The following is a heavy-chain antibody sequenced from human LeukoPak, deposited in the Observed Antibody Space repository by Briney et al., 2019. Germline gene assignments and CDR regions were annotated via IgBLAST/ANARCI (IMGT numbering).Heavy chain of an antibody. CDR1: GGSISSYY. Sequence: PSGTLSLTCTVSGGSISSYYWSWIRQPPGKGLEWIGYIYTSGSTNYNPSLKSRVTISVDTSKNQFSLKLSSVTAADTAVYYCARLRGQQLVFDYWGQGTLVTVSS. CDR3: ARLRGQQLVFDY. V-gene: IGHV4-4*09. CDR2: IYTSGST. J-gene: IGHJ4*02. D-gene: IGHD6-13*01.